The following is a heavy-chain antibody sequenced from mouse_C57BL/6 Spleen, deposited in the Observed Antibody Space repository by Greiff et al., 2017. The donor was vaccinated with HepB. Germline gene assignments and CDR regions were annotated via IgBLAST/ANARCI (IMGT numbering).Heavy chain of an antibody. V-gene: IGHV1-26*01. D-gene: IGHD2-4*01. CDR3: ARAIYYDYDAWFAY. CDR2: INPNNGGT. CDR1: GYTFTDYY. J-gene: IGHJ3*01. Sequence: EVQLQQSGPELVKPGASVKISCKASGYTFTDYYMNWVKQSHGKSLEWIGDINPNNGGTSYNQKFKGKATLTVDKSSSTAYMERRSLTSEDSAVYYCARAIYYDYDAWFAYWGQGTLVTVSA.